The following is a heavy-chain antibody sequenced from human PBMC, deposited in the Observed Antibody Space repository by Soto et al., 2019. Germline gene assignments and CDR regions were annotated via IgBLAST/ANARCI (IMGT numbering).Heavy chain of an antibody. J-gene: IGHJ5*02. CDR3: ARFGYCSSTSCYRSSNWFDP. CDR2: ISAYNGNT. CDR1: GYTFTIYG. V-gene: IGHV1-18*01. Sequence: ASVNVSCKASGYTFTIYGISWVLQAPGQGLEWMGWISAYNGNTNYAQKLQGRVTMTTDTSTSTAYMELRSLRSDDTAVYYCARFGYCSSTSCYRSSNWFDPWGQGTLVTVSS. D-gene: IGHD2-2*01.